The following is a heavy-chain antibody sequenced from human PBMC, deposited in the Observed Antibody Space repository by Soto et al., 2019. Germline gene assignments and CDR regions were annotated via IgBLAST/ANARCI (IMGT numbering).Heavy chain of an antibody. Sequence: SETLSLTCAVSGYSISSGYYWGWLRQPPGKGLEWIGSTYHGGSTYYNPSLNSRVTLSIDMTNNHVSLILNSVTAADTAVYYCARVGPWVPYYHDSSPYTFENWFDPWGQGTLVTVSS. D-gene: IGHD3-22*01. J-gene: IGHJ5*02. CDR1: GYSISSGYY. CDR2: TYHGGST. V-gene: IGHV4-38-2*01. CDR3: ARVGPWVPYYHDSSPYTFENWFDP.